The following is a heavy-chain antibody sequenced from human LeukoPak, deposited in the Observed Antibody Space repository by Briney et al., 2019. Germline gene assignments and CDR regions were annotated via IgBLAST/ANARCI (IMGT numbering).Heavy chain of an antibody. J-gene: IGHJ4*02. CDR1: GFTFSSYA. CDR2: IGFDGSNK. Sequence: GGSLRLSCAASGFTFSSYAMHWVRQAPGKGLEGVAVIGFDGSNKYYADSVKGRFTVSRDNSKNTLYLQMNSLRAEDTAVYYCARETNSNPDYWGQGTLVTVSS. CDR3: ARETNSNPDY. D-gene: IGHD4-11*01. V-gene: IGHV3-33*01.